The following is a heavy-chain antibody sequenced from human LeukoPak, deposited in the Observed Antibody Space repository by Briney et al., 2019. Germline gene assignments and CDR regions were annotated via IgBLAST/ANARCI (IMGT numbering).Heavy chain of an antibody. CDR1: GGSISSGGYY. V-gene: IGHV4-31*03. D-gene: IGHD1-7*01. J-gene: IGHJ4*02. Sequence: SETLSLTCTVSGGSISSGGYYWSWIRQHPGKGLEWIGYIYYSGSTYYNPSLKSRVTISVDTSKNQFSLKLSSVTAADTAVYYCARDLYNWNYGLHYFDYWDQGTLVTVSS. CDR3: ARDLYNWNYGLHYFDY. CDR2: IYYSGST.